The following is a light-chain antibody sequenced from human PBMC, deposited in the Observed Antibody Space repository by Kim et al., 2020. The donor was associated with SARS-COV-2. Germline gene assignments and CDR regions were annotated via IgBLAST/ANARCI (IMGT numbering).Light chain of an antibody. V-gene: IGKV1-27*01. J-gene: IGKJ1*01. CDR2: AAS. CDR3: QKYNSAPRT. CDR1: QDINAD. Sequence: DIQMTQSPLSLSASVGDRVSITCRASQDINADLAWFQQKPGKAPKLLISAASSLHPGVPSRFSGRGSGTDFTLTISSLEPEDVATYYWQKYNSAPRTFGQGTKVDIK.